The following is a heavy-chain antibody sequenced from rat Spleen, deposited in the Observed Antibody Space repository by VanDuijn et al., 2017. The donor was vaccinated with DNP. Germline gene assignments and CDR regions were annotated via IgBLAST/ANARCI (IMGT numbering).Heavy chain of an antibody. V-gene: IGHV3-1*01. D-gene: IGHD1-4*01. J-gene: IGHJ4*01. Sequence: EVQLQESGPGLVKPSQSLSLTCSVTGYSITNNYWGWIRQFPGNKVEYIGHISYSGRTTYNPSLKSRISITRDTSKNQFFLQVNSVNTEDTATYYCARWPGYNPPYAMDAWGQGTSVTVSS. CDR3: ARWPGYNPPYAMDA. CDR1: GYSITNNY. CDR2: ISYSGRT.